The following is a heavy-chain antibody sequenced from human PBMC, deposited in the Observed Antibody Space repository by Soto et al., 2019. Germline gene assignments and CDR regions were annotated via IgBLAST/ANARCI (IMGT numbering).Heavy chain of an antibody. CDR3: VSGEGRNVHDTRFDY. D-gene: IGHD3-10*01. V-gene: IGHV3-30*03. J-gene: IGHJ4*02. CDR2: ISYNGIDK. Sequence: QMQLVESGGGVVQPRMSLRLSCAVSGVTFTNHGIHWVRQAPGKGLEWVADISYNGIDKWYPDSVKGRFTISRDNFGDTAYLQMNGLRPEDTAVYYCVSGEGRNVHDTRFDYWGQGTLVTVSS. CDR1: GVTFTNHG.